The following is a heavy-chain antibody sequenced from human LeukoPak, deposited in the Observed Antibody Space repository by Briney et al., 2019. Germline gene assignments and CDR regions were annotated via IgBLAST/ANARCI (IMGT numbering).Heavy chain of an antibody. CDR1: GFTFEDYG. D-gene: IGHD1-26*01. CDR2: INWNGDNP. CDR3: ARRSVAGATTGYYYDS. J-gene: IGHJ4*02. Sequence: PGGSLRLSCEASGFTFEDYGMTWVRQRPGKGLEYVCEINWNGDNPVYENSLRGRFTISRDNAKNSVYLQMSSLRVDDTAFYYCARRSVAGATTGYYYDSWGLGTLVTVSS. V-gene: IGHV3-20*04.